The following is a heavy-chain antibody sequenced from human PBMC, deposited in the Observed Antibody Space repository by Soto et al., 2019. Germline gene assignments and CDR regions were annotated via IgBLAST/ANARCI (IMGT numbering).Heavy chain of an antibody. CDR3: AREGDDRHFFFDS. J-gene: IGHJ4*02. Sequence: QLQESGPGLVKPSETLSLICNASGRSMISYYWSWLRQPAGKGLEWIGRVYTGGNTNYNPYLTSRVTMSVDTFKSQFSLNMTSVTVADTAVYYCAREGDDRHFFFDSWGEGTLVTVSS. CDR1: GRSMISYY. V-gene: IGHV4-4*07. D-gene: IGHD3-3*01. CDR2: VYTGGNT.